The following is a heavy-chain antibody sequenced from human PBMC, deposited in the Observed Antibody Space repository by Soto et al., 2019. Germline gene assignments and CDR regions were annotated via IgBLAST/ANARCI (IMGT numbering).Heavy chain of an antibody. D-gene: IGHD6-19*01. CDR1: GYTFTGYY. CDR2: INPNSGGT. CDR3: ARDRGSGWYLTYYYYGMDV. V-gene: IGHV1-2*02. J-gene: IGHJ6*02. Sequence: VACKASGYTFTGYYMYWVRRAPGQGLEWMGCINPNSGGTNYAQKFQGRVTMTRDTSISTAYMELSRLRSDDTAVYYCARDRGSGWYLTYYYYGMDVWGQGTTVTVSS.